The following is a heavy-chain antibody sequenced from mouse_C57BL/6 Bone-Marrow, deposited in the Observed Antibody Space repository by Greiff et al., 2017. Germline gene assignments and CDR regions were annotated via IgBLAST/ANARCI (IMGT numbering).Heavy chain of an antibody. Sequence: QVQLKQPGAELVKPGASVKLSCKASGYTFTSYWMQWVKQRPGQGLEWIGEIDPSDSYTNYNQKFKGKATLTVDTSSSTAYMQLSSLTSEDAAVXYCARQGLLRGAYWGQGTLVTVSA. D-gene: IGHD2-3*01. J-gene: IGHJ3*01. CDR1: GYTFTSYW. CDR3: ARQGLLRGAY. V-gene: IGHV1-50*01. CDR2: IDPSDSYT.